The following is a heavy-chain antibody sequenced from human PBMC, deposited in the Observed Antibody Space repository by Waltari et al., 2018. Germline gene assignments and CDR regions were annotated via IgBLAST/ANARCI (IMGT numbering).Heavy chain of an antibody. CDR2: IIPMFGRT. V-gene: IGHV1-69*12. D-gene: IGHD3-10*01. J-gene: IGHJ6*03. Sequence: QVQLVQSGAEVKKPGSSVKVSCKAFGGTFGSYAISWVRQAPGQGLEWMGGIIPMFGRTNYPQKFQDRVKITADESTSIAYMELSGLRFEDTAVYFCARGGGRGGSFSFHMDVWGKGTTVTISS. CDR1: GGTFGSYA. CDR3: ARGGGRGGSFSFHMDV.